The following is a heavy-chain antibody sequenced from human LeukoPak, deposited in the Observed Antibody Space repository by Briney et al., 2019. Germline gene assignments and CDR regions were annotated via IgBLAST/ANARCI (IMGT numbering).Heavy chain of an antibody. V-gene: IGHV4-34*01. D-gene: IGHD3-10*01. CDR1: GGSFSGYY. CDR2: INHSGST. Sequence: PSETLSLTCAVYGGSFSGYYWSWIRQPPGKGLEWIGEINHSGSTNYNPSLKSRVTISVDTSKNQFSLKLSSVTAADTAVYYCARDRRGYYGSGSYPPFYYWGQGTLVTISS. CDR3: ARDRRGYYGSGSYPPFYY. J-gene: IGHJ4*02.